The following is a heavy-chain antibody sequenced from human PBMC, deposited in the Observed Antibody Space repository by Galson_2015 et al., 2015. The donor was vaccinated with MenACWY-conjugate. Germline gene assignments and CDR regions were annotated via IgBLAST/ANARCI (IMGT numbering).Heavy chain of an antibody. CDR3: ARVGGFMVRGAPDY. D-gene: IGHD3-10*01. J-gene: IGHJ4*02. Sequence: SLRLSCAASGFTFSSYWMSWVRQAPGKGLEWVANIKQDGSEKYYVDSVKGRFTISRDNAKNSLYLQMNSLRAEDTAVYYCARVGGFMVRGAPDYWGQGTLVTVSS. CDR1: GFTFSSYW. V-gene: IGHV3-7*03. CDR2: IKQDGSEK.